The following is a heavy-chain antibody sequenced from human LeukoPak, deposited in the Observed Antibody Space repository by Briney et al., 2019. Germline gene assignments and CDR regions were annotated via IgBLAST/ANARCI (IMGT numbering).Heavy chain of an antibody. CDR2: IYYSGST. V-gene: IGHV4-39*07. CDR3: ARDKGRYYYYYMDV. J-gene: IGHJ6*03. CDR1: GGSISSSSYY. Sequence: SETLSLTCTVSGGSISSSSYYWGWIRQPPGKGLEWIGSIYYSGSTYYNPSLKSRVTISVDTSKNQFSLKLSSVTAADTAVYYCARDKGRYYYYYMDVWGKGTTVTVSS.